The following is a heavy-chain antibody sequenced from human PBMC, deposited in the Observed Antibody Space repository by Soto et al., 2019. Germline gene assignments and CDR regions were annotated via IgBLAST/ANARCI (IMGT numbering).Heavy chain of an antibody. CDR1: GFTFSNYG. CDR3: ARDGSYESSGLDFDY. J-gene: IGHJ4*02. D-gene: IGHD3-22*01. V-gene: IGHV3-48*02. CDR2: IGGSTSASAI. Sequence: EVQLVESGGGLVQPGGSLRLSCAASGFTFSNYGMNWVRQAPGKRLEWISYIGGSTSASAIYYADSVKGRFTISRDNAKKSLSLQMNSLRDEDTAMYYCARDGSYESSGLDFDYWGQGTLVTVSS.